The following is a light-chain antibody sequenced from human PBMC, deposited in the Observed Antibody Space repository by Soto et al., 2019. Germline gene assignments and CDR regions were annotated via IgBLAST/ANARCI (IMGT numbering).Light chain of an antibody. V-gene: IGKV3-15*01. CDR3: QQYNKGPVT. J-gene: IGKJ1*01. Sequence: EIVMTQSPVTLSVSPGERATLSCRASQSINRNLAWYQQKLGQAPRILIYGASTRATGIAARFSGSGSGTEFTLTISSXESEDFGVYYCQQYNKGPVTFGQGTKVDIK. CDR1: QSINRN. CDR2: GAS.